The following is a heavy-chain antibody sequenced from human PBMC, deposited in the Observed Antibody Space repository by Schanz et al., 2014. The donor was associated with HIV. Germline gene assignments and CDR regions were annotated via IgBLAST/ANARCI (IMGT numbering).Heavy chain of an antibody. J-gene: IGHJ6*02. Sequence: EVQLVESGGGLVKPGGSLRLSCAASGFTFSSKSMSWVRQAPLKGLACFSSLLSCSETFKYADSVRGRFTISRDNPKNRLYLQMNSLRAEDTAVYYCANSGYCTSGICYTRGNGMDVWGQGTTVTVSS. V-gene: IGHV3-21*02. CDR3: ANSGYCTSGICYTRGNGMDV. D-gene: IGHD2-8*01. CDR2: LLSCSETF. CDR1: GFTFSSKS.